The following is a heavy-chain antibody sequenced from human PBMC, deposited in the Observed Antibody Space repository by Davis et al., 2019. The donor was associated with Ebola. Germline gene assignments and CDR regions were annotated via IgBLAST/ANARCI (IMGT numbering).Heavy chain of an antibody. CDR2: IYYSGST. CDR1: GGSISSSSYY. D-gene: IGHD3/OR15-3a*01. CDR3: AREQEGLTPNWFDS. V-gene: IGHV4-39*07. J-gene: IGHJ5*01. Sequence: SETLSLTCTVSGGSISSSSYYWGWIRQPPGKGLEWIGSIYYSGSTYYNPSLKSRVTISVDTSKKQFSLKLSSVTAADTAVYYCAREQEGLTPNWFDSWGQGTLVTVSS.